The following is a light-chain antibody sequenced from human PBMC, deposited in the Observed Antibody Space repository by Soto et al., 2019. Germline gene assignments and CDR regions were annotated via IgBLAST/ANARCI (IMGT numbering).Light chain of an antibody. CDR2: GAS. Sequence: EIVMTQSPATLSVSPGERATLSCRASQSVSSNLAWYQQKPGQAPRLLIYGASTRATSITARFSGSGSGTEFTLTISGMQSEDFAVYYCEQYNKWPPRTFGQGTKVEIK. CDR3: EQYNKWPPRT. V-gene: IGKV3-15*01. CDR1: QSVSSN. J-gene: IGKJ1*01.